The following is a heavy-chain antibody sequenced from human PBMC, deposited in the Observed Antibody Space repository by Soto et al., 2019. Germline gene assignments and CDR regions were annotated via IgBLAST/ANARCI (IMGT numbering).Heavy chain of an antibody. D-gene: IGHD5-12*01. CDR3: TRRVDLANKGGSFDY. CDR2: IYHNGGA. V-gene: IGHV4-39*01. J-gene: IGHJ4*02. Sequence: PSETLSLTCSVSGDSNTTYAYYWGWIRQSPGRGLEWIGSIYHNGGAYYNPSLKSRVTISVNTSKNQFSLKLLSVTAADTAVYFCTRRVDLANKGGSFDYWGQG. CDR1: GDSNTTYAYY.